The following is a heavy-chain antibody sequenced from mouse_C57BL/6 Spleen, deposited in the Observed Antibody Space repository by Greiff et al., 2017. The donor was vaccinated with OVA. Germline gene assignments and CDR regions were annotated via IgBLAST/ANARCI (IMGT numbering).Heavy chain of an antibody. J-gene: IGHJ1*03. Sequence: EVQLQQSGAELVRPGASVKLSCTASGFNIKDYCMHWVKQRPEQGLEWIGRIDPEDGDTDYASKFQGKATMTADTSSNTTYLQLSSLTSEDTAVFYCTFMTTVGPSFDVWGKGTTVTVSS. V-gene: IGHV14-1*01. D-gene: IGHD1-1*01. CDR3: TFMTTVGPSFDV. CDR2: IDPEDGDT. CDR1: GFNIKDYC.